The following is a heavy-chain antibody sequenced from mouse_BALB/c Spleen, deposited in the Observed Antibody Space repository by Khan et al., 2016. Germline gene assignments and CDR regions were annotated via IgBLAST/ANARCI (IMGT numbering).Heavy chain of an antibody. Sequence: EVKLLESGGGLVHPGGSLKLSCAASGFDFSSYWMSWVRQAPGKGLEWLGEINPDSYTINYTPSLKDKFIISRDNAKNTLYLQMSKVRSEDTALYYCARAGYYGYLAYWGQGTLVTVSA. J-gene: IGHJ3*01. V-gene: IGHV4-1*02. CDR1: GFDFSSYW. CDR3: ARAGYYGYLAY. D-gene: IGHD1-1*01. CDR2: INPDSYTI.